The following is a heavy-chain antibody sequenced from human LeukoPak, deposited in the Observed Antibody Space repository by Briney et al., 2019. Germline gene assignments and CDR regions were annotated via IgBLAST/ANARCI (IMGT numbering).Heavy chain of an antibody. CDR3: ARQAIAAAPPYYYYYYMDV. CDR1: GYRFTSYW. CDR2: IYPGDSDT. D-gene: IGHD6-13*01. Sequence: GESLKISCKGSGYRFTSYWIGWVRQMPGKGLEWMGIIYPGDSDTRYSPSFQGQVTISADKSISTAYLQWSSLKASDTAMYYCARQAIAAAPPYYYYYYMDVWGKGTTVTVSS. J-gene: IGHJ6*03. V-gene: IGHV5-51*01.